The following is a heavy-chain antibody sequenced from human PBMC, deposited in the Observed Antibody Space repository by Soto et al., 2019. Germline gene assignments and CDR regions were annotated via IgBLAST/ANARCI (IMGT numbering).Heavy chain of an antibody. CDR3: ARAGGYDSSGYGRARFDP. CDR2: IYYSGST. CDR1: GDSISGYY. D-gene: IGHD3-22*01. Sequence: PSESLTLTCTVSGDSISGYYWIWVKRPPGKRLEWIGYIYYSGSTNYNPSLKSRVTISVDTSKNQFSLKLSSVTAADTAVYYCARAGGYDSSGYGRARFDPWGQGTLVTV. J-gene: IGHJ5*02. V-gene: IGHV4-59*01.